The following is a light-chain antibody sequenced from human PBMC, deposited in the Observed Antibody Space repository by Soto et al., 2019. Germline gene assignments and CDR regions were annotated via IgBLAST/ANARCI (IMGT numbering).Light chain of an antibody. V-gene: IGLV2-14*01. CDR3: SSYTSSSTYV. CDR2: EVS. Sequence: QSALTQPASVSGSPGQSITISCTGTSSDLGGYNYVSWYQQHPGKAPKLMIYEVSNRPSGVSNRFSGSKSGNTASLTISGLQAEHEADYYCSSYTSSSTYVFGTGTKVTVL. CDR1: SSDLGGYNY. J-gene: IGLJ1*01.